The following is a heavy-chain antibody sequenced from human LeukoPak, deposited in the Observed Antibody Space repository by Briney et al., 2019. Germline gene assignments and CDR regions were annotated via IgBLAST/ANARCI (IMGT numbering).Heavy chain of an antibody. D-gene: IGHD5-18*01. CDR2: IDPSDSEI. V-gene: IGHV5-51*01. CDR3: ARQTAMGRSGDY. J-gene: IGHJ4*02. CDR1: GYSFTSYW. Sequence: GESLKISCKASGYSFTSYWIGWVRQMPGKGLEWMGIIDPSDSEIRYTPSFQGQVTISADKSLSTAYPQWNSLKASDAAMYYCARQTAMGRSGDYWGQGTLVTVSS.